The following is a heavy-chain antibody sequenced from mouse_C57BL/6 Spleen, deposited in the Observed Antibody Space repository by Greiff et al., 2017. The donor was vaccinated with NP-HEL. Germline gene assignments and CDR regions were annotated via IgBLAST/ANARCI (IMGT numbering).Heavy chain of an antibody. Sequence: QVQLQQSGAELARPGASVKLSCKASGYTFTSYGISWVKQRTGQGLEWIGEIYPRRGNTYYNEKFKGKATLTADKSSSTAYMELRSLTSEDSAVYFCARQLRPLDYWGQGTTLTVSS. D-gene: IGHD3-2*02. V-gene: IGHV1-81*01. CDR3: ARQLRPLDY. J-gene: IGHJ2*01. CDR1: GYTFTSYG. CDR2: IYPRRGNT.